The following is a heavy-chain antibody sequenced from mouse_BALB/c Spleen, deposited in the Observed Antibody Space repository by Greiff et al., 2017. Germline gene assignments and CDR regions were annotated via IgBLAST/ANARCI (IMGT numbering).Heavy chain of an antibody. CDR1: GFSLSTSGMG. V-gene: IGHV8-12*01. CDR3: ARLYDYDGGYYFDY. CDR2: IYWDDDK. D-gene: IGHD2-4*01. Sequence: QVTLKESGPGILQPSQTLSLTCSFSGFSLSTSGMGVSWIRQPSGKGLEWLAHIYWDDDKRYNPSLKSRLTISKDTSRNQVFLKITSVDTADTATYCCARLYDYDGGYYFDYWGQGTTLTVSS. J-gene: IGHJ2*01.